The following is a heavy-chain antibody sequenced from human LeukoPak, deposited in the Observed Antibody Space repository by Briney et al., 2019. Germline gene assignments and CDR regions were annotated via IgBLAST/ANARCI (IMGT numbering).Heavy chain of an antibody. CDR1: GGSISRGSYY. CDR3: ARGYNDLWSGYYSDY. CDR2: VYTSGST. D-gene: IGHD3-3*01. Sequence: SQTLSLTCTVSGGSISRGSYYWSSIRQPAGKGLEWMGRVYTSGSTNYNPSLKSRVTISVDTSKNQFSLKLSSVTAADTGVYYCARGYNDLWSGYYSDYWGQGTLVTVSS. V-gene: IGHV4-61*02. J-gene: IGHJ4*02.